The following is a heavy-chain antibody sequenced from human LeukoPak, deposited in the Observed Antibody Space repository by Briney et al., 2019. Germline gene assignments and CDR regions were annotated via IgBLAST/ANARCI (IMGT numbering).Heavy chain of an antibody. V-gene: IGHV4-59*01. CDR3: ARAFYGDPYYFDY. D-gene: IGHD4-17*01. CDR1: GGSISSYC. CDR2: IYYSGST. J-gene: IGHJ4*02. Sequence: PSETLSLTCTVSGGSISSYCWSWIRQPPGKGLEWIGYIYYSGSTNYNPSLKSRVTISVDTSKNQFSLKLSSVTAADTAVYYCARAFYGDPYYFDYWGQGTLVTVSS.